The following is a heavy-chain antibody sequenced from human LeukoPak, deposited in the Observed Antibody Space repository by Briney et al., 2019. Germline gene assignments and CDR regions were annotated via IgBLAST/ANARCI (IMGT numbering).Heavy chain of an antibody. CDR3: AKPGGRDYDFWSGIEY. CDR2: IRFDGSDK. D-gene: IGHD3-3*01. J-gene: IGHJ4*02. CDR1: GFTFSKYG. V-gene: IGHV3-30*02. Sequence: GGSLRLSCAASGFTFSKYGIHWVRQAAGKGLEWVAFIRFDGSDKFYADSVKGRFTISRDNSKNTLSLQMNSLRAEDSALYYCAKPGGRDYDFWSGIEYWGQGTLVTVSS.